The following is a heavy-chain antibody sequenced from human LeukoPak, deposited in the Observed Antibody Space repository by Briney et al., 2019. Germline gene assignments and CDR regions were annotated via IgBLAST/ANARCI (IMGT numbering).Heavy chain of an antibody. Sequence: SGTLSLTCAVYGGSFSGYYWSWIRQPPGKGLEWIGEINHSGSTNYNPSLRSRVTISLDRSKKKFSLKLTSVTAADTAVYFCARGAEYYAIWRGYAGYSDYWGQGISVTVSS. CDR1: GGSFSGYY. J-gene: IGHJ4*02. D-gene: IGHD3-3*01. CDR3: ARGAEYYAIWRGYAGYSDY. CDR2: INHSGST. V-gene: IGHV4-34*01.